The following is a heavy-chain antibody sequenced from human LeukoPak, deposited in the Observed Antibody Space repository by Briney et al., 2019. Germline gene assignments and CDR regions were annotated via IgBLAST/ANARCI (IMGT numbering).Heavy chain of an antibody. CDR2: IIPIFGTA. V-gene: IGHV1-69*13. D-gene: IGHD2-15*01. J-gene: IGHJ4*02. CDR3: ARVPYCSGGSCLLRGYYFDY. CDR1: GGTFSSYA. Sequence: GASVKVSCKASGGTFSSYAISWVRQVPGQGLEWMGGIIPIFGTANYAQKFQGRVTITADESTSTAYMELSSLRSEDTAVYYCARVPYCSGGSCLLRGYYFDYWGQGTLVTVSS.